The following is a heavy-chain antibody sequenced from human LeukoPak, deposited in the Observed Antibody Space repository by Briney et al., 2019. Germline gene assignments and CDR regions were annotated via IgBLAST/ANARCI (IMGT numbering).Heavy chain of an antibody. D-gene: IGHD5-12*01. J-gene: IGHJ6*03. Sequence: GRSLRLSCAASGFTFSSYAMHWVRQVPGKGLEWVAVISYDGSNKYYADSVKGRFTISRDNSKNTLYLQMNSLRAEDTAVYYCARDPDYSGYDYYYYYYMDVWGKGTTVTVSS. CDR2: ISYDGSNK. CDR1: GFTFSSYA. CDR3: ARDPDYSGYDYYYYYYMDV. V-gene: IGHV3-30*04.